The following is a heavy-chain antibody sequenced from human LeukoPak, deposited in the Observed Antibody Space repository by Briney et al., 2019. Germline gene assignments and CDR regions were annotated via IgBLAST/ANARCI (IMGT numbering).Heavy chain of an antibody. CDR2: ISYDGGNR. Sequence: QAWGSLRLSCAASGFTFSNYAMHWVRQAPGKGLEWVAVISYDGGNRYYADSVKGRLTISRDNSRNTLFLQMNSLTAEDTAVFYCARARIKTSSGYYYYMDVWGKGTTVTVSS. CDR1: GFTFSNYA. V-gene: IGHV3-30*01. D-gene: IGHD3-10*01. CDR3: ARARIKTSSGYYYYMDV. J-gene: IGHJ6*03.